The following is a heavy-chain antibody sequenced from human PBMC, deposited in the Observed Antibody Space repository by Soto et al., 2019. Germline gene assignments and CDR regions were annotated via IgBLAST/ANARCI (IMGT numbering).Heavy chain of an antibody. J-gene: IGHJ6*02. V-gene: IGHV3-73*01. CDR3: ARHFSWTYGMHV. CDR2: ITSKTHNYAT. CDR1: GFTFSGSY. D-gene: IGHD3-3*01. Sequence: TGVSRRLSGTASGFTFSGSYRHWVRQASGKGLEWVGRITSKTHNYATTSGASVRGRFTFARDDSQHRAYLPMTSLQIEDPAVYYCARHFSWTYGMHVWCQGPTVNVS.